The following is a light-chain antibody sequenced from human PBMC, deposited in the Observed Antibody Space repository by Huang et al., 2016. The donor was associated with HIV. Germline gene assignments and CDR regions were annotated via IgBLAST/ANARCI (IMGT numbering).Light chain of an antibody. J-gene: IGKJ1*01. CDR3: QHYDNLRT. V-gene: IGKV1-33*01. CDR2: DAS. CDR1: QDISNY. Sequence: DIQMTQSPSSLSASVGDRVTITCQASQDISNYLNWYQQKPGKAPKLINYDASNLETVVSSRFSGSGSGTDFTFTISSLQPEDIATYYCQHYDNLRTFGQGTKVEIK.